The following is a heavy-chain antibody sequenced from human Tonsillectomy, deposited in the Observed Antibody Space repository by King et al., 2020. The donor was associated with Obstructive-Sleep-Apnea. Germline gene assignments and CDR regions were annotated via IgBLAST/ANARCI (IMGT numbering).Heavy chain of an antibody. CDR2: IYYSGST. V-gene: IGHV4-39*01. CDR3: ASINYYYGMDV. CDR1: GGSISSSSYY. Sequence: QLQESGPGLVKPSETLSLTCTVSGGSISSSSYYWGWIRQPPGKGLEWIGSIYYSGSTSYNPSLKSRVTISVDTSKNQFSLKLSSVTAADTAVYYCASINYYYGMDVWGQGTTVTVSS. J-gene: IGHJ6*02.